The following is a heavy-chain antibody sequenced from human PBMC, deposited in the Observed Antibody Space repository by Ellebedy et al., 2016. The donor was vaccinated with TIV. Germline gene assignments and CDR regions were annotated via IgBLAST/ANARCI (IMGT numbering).Heavy chain of an antibody. CDR2: ISSDGST. J-gene: IGHJ6*02. CDR3: ARDRRHCGNECYLYYYYGMDV. D-gene: IGHD2-21*01. CDR1: GFSVSDNY. V-gene: IGHV3-66*01. Sequence: GESLKISCAASGFSVSDNYMSWVRQAPGKGLEWVSIISSDGSTHFADSVKGRFTVSRDNSQNRLHLQMTSLRAEDTAVYYCARDRRHCGNECYLYYYYGMDVWGQGTTVTVSS.